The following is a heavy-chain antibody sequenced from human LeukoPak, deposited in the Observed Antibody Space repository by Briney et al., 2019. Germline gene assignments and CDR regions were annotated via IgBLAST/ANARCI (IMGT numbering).Heavy chain of an antibody. CDR3: ARDRLIDYYYGSGSYPY. J-gene: IGHJ4*02. CDR1: GYTFTGYY. V-gene: IGHV1-2*02. CDR2: INPNSGGT. D-gene: IGHD3-10*01. Sequence: ASVKVSCKASGYTFTGYYMHWVRQAPGQGLEWMGWINPNSGGTNYAQKFQGRVTMTRDTSISTAYMELGRLRSDDTAVYYCARDRLIDYYYGSGSYPYWGQGTLVTVSS.